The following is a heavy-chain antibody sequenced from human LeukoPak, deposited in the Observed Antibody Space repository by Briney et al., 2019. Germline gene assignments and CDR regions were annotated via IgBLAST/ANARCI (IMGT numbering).Heavy chain of an antibody. CDR3: ARGYCSGGSCYHPIDY. CDR1: GYTFTTYA. CDR2: INAGNGNT. Sequence: ASVKVSCKASGYTFTTYAVHWVRQDPGPRLEWMGWINAGNGNTKYSQKFQGRVTITRDTSASIAYMELSSLRSEDTAVYYCARGYCSGGSCYHPIDYWGQGTLVTVSS. J-gene: IGHJ4*02. D-gene: IGHD2-15*01. V-gene: IGHV1-3*01.